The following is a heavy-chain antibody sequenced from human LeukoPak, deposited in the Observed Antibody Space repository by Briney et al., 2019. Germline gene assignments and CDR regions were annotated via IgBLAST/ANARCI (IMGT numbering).Heavy chain of an antibody. V-gene: IGHV4-4*07. CDR3: ARGIMNYDLRVRNYYYYMDV. CDR2: IYTSGST. J-gene: IGHJ6*03. D-gene: IGHD3-3*01. Sequence: NPSETLSLTCTVSGGSISSYYWSWIWPPARKGLEWIGRIYTSGSTNYNPSLKSRVTMSVDTSKNQFSLKLSSVTAADTAVYYCARGIMNYDLRVRNYYYYMDVWGKGTTVTVSS. CDR1: GGSISSYY.